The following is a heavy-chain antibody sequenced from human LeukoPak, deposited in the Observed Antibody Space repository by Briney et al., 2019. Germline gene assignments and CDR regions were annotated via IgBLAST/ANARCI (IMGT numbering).Heavy chain of an antibody. V-gene: IGHV3-48*03. Sequence: GGSLRLSCAASGFTFSSYEMNWVRQAPGKGLEWVSYISSSGSTIYYADSVKGRFTISRDNAKNSLYLQMNSLRAEDTAVYYCARLQWRDAFDIWGQGTMVTVSS. CDR3: ARLQWRDAFDI. D-gene: IGHD4-11*01. CDR1: GFTFSSYE. J-gene: IGHJ3*02. CDR2: ISSSGSTI.